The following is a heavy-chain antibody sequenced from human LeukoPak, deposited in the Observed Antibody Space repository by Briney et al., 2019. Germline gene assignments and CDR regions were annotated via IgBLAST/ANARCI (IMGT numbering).Heavy chain of an antibody. D-gene: IGHD2-21*02. CDR1: GDSISSGGYS. CDR2: IYNSGTT. J-gene: IGHJ4*02. CDR3: ARGWGPAYCGGDCHRHFDY. Sequence: SQTLSLTCVVSGDSISSGGYSWNRIRQPPGKGLEWIGYIYNSGTTSYNPSLKSRVTMSVDTSKNQFSLKLSSVTAADTALYYCARGWGPAYCGGDCHRHFDYWGQGTLVTVSS. V-gene: IGHV4-30-4*07.